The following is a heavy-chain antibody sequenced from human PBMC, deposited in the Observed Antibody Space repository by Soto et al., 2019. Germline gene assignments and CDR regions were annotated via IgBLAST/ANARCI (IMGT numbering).Heavy chain of an antibody. CDR1: GGSMSRYY. D-gene: IGHD3-16*01. J-gene: IGHJ4*02. CDR3: AGGMAPIELDF. CDR2: IYYSGYT. V-gene: IGHV4-59*01. Sequence: QVQLQESGPGLVKPSETLSLTCTVSGGSMSRYYWIWIRQAPGKGLEWIGYIYYSGYTKYDPSLKSRVTTSVDTSKNQFSRKLSSVTAADTAVYYCAGGMAPIELDFWGQGTLVTASS.